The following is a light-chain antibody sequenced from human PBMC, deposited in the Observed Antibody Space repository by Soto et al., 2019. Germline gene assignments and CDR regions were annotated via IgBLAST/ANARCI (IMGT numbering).Light chain of an antibody. Sequence: DIQMTQSPSSLSASVGDRVTITCRASQGIKSDLGWFQQKPGKAPKRLIYAASSLQSGVPSRFSGSGSGTECTLTISSLQPEDFATYYWLQHNNFPWTFGQGTKVEI. CDR3: LQHNNFPWT. CDR1: QGIKSD. J-gene: IGKJ1*01. CDR2: AAS. V-gene: IGKV1-17*01.